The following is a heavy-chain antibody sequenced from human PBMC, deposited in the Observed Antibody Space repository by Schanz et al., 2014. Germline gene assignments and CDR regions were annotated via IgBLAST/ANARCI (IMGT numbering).Heavy chain of an antibody. J-gene: IGHJ6*03. CDR3: ARVKYCTITRCYRTETEGIYYMDV. V-gene: IGHV3-23*04. CDR2: INTGVNT. D-gene: IGHD2-2*01. Sequence: EVQLVESGGGWVQPGGSLRLSCAASGFTFGDYAMTWVRQAPGKGLEWVSAINTGVNTYYADSVRGRFTMSRDNSKNTLYLQMKSLRAEDTAVYYCARVKYCTITRCYRTETEGIYYMDVWGKGPRXPSP. CDR1: GFTFGDYA.